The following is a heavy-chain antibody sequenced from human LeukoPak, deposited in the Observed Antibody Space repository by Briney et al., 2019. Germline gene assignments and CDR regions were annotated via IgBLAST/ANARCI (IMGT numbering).Heavy chain of an antibody. CDR3: ARLADCSSSSCRSFDY. Sequence: ASVKVSCKASGYTFTSYYMHWVRQAPGQGLEWMGWINPNSGFTNYAQKFQGRVTMTRDTSISTAYMELSRLRSDDTAVYYCARLADCSSSSCRSFDYWGQGTLVTASS. CDR2: INPNSGFT. CDR1: GYTFTSYY. J-gene: IGHJ4*02. V-gene: IGHV1-2*02. D-gene: IGHD2-2*01.